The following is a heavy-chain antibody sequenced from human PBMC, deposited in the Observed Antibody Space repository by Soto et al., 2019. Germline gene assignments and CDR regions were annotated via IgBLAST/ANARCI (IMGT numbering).Heavy chain of an antibody. J-gene: IGHJ3*02. Sequence: QVQLQESGPGLVEPSETRSLTCTVSGGSISSYSWNWIRQPAGKGLEWIGRVDTTGGTNYIPSLKSGVPMSVDTYKNQFSLNLRFVTAADTAVYFCAKDDSGAADIWGQGTMVPVS. V-gene: IGHV4-4*07. CDR3: AKDDSGAADI. CDR1: GGSISSYS. CDR2: VDTTGGT. D-gene: IGHD3-16*01.